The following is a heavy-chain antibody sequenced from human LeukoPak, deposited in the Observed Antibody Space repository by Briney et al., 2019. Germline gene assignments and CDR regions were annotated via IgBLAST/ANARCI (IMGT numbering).Heavy chain of an antibody. Sequence: GGSLRLSCAASGFTFSSYSMNWVRQAPGKGLEWVSSISSSSSYIYYADSVKGRFTISRDNAKNSLYLQMNSLRAEDTAVYYCARHAAYCSGGSCYFGYWGQGTLVTVSS. D-gene: IGHD2-15*01. J-gene: IGHJ4*02. V-gene: IGHV3-21*01. CDR3: ARHAAYCSGGSCYFGY. CDR1: GFTFSSYS. CDR2: ISSSSSYI.